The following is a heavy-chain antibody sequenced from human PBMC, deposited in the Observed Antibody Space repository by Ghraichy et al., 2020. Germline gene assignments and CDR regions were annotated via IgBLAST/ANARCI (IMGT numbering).Heavy chain of an antibody. D-gene: IGHD6-13*01. Sequence: GGSLRLSCAASGFTFSTYAMSWVRQAPGKGLEWVSGISGSSDSTEYADSVKGRFTISRDNSKNTLDLQMNSLRAEDTALYYCAKDITSTSSWYEGAFHIWGQGTMVIVSS. J-gene: IGHJ3*02. CDR1: GFTFSTYA. V-gene: IGHV3-23*01. CDR3: AKDITSTSSWYEGAFHI. CDR2: ISGSSDST.